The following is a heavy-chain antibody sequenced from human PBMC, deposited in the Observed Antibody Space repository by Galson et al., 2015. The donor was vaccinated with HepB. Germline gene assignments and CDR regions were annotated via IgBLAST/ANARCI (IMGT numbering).Heavy chain of an antibody. Sequence: FLRLSCAASGFTFSSYGMHWVRQAPGKGLEWVAVISYDGSNKYYADSVKGRFTISRDNSKNTLYLQMNSLRAEDTAVYYCAKERRSTVRTYYYYYGMDVWGQGTTVTVSS. CDR2: ISYDGSNK. V-gene: IGHV3-30*18. CDR3: AKERRSTVRTYYYYYGMDV. CDR1: GFTFSSYG. J-gene: IGHJ6*02. D-gene: IGHD4-11*01.